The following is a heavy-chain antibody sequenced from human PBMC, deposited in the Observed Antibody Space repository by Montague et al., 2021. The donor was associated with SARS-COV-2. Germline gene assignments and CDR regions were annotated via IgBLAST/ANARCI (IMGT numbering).Heavy chain of an antibody. D-gene: IGHD3-3*01. Sequence: SPSLSCAASGFTFSRYALSWVRQAPGKGLEWASVIYSGGSSTYYADSVKGRFTISRDNSKNTLYLQMNSLRAEDTAVYYCAKDPHYDFWSGYYFDYWGQGTLVTVSS. CDR1: GFTFSRYA. J-gene: IGHJ4*02. V-gene: IGHV3-23*03. CDR3: AKDPHYDFWSGYYFDY. CDR2: IYSGGSST.